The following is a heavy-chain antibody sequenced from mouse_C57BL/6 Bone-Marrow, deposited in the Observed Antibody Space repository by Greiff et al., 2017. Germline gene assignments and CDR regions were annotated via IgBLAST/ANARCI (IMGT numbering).Heavy chain of an antibody. CDR2: IDPENGDT. CDR3: TTRQLDHYYAMDY. V-gene: IGHV14-4*01. Sequence: EVKLVESGAELVRPGASVKLSCTASGFNIKDDYMPWVKQRPEQGLEWIGWIDPENGDTESASKFQGKATITADTTSNTAYLQLSSLTSADTAVXYCTTRQLDHYYAMDYWGQGTSVTVSS. J-gene: IGHJ4*01. CDR1: GFNIKDDY. D-gene: IGHD6-1*02.